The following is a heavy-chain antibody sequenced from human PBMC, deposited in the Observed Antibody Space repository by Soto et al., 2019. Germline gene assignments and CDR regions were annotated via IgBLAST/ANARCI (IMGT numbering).Heavy chain of an antibody. D-gene: IGHD1-26*01. CDR3: ARATTTKDFDY. CDR1: GGSISSGGYS. V-gene: IGHV4-30-2*01. J-gene: IGHJ4*02. Sequence: TSETLSLTCAVSGGSISSGGYSWSWIRQPPGKGLEWIGYIYHSGSTYYNPSLKSRVTISVDRSKNQFSLKLSSVTAADTAVYYCARATTTKDFDYWGQGTLVTVSS. CDR2: IYHSGST.